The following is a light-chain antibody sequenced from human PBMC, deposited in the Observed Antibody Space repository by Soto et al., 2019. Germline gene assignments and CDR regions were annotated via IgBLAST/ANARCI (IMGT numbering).Light chain of an antibody. J-gene: IGKJ5*01. Sequence: DIVMTQTPLSLPVTPGEPASISCRSSQSLLDSDDGNTYLDWYLQKPGQSPQLLIYTLSYRPSGVPDRFSGSGSGTDFTLKISRVEAEDVGFYYCMQRREFPSITFGQGTRLEIK. CDR3: MQRREFPSIT. V-gene: IGKV2-40*01. CDR1: QSLLDSDDGNTY. CDR2: TLS.